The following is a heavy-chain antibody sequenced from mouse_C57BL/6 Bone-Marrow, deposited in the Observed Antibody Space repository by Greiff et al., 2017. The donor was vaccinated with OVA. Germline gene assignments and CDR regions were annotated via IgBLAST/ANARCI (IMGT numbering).Heavy chain of an antibody. CDR3: ASRAYYGSSWG. J-gene: IGHJ2*01. CDR1: GYTFTSYG. Sequence: VQLVESGAELARPGASVKLSCKASGYTFTSYGISWVKQRTGQGLEWIGEIYPRSGNTYYNEKFKGKATLTADKSSSTAYMELRSLTSEDSAVYFCASRAYYGSSWGWGQGTTLTVSS. V-gene: IGHV1-81*01. CDR2: IYPRSGNT. D-gene: IGHD1-1*01.